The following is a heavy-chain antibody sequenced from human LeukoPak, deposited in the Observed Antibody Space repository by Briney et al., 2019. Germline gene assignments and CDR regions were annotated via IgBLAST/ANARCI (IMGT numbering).Heavy chain of an antibody. D-gene: IGHD4-17*01. CDR2: INPNSGDT. Sequence: ASVKVSCKASGYTFTGYYMHWVRQAPGQGLEWMGWINPNSGDTNYAQKFQGRVTMTRDTSISTAYMELSRLRSDDTAVYYCAGTTVTTDWFDPWGQGTLVTVSS. V-gene: IGHV1-2*02. CDR3: AGTTVTTDWFDP. CDR1: GYTFTGYY. J-gene: IGHJ5*02.